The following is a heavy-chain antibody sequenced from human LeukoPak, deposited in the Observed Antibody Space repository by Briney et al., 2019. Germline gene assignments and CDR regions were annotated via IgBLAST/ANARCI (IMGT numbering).Heavy chain of an antibody. V-gene: IGHV3-74*01. D-gene: IGHD2-15*01. CDR3: ARDAGQATPFDY. J-gene: IGHJ4*02. Sequence: GGSLRLSCAASGFTVSSYWIHWVRQAPGKGLAWVSLIRRDGTTSFAASVQGRFTISRDNARNTLYLQMNSLAAEDTAVYYCARDAGQATPFDYWGPGTLVTVSS. CDR1: GFTVSSYW. CDR2: IRRDGTT.